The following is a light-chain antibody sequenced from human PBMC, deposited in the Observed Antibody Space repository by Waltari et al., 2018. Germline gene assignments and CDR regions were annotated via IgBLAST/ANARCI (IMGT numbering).Light chain of an antibody. Sequence: SYVLTQPPSVSVAPGQTARITCDGNKIGSKNVHWYQQKPGQAPVLVVYDDGDRPSVIPERFSGSNSGNTATLTISRVDAGDEADYYCQVWDSGSDHYVFGTVTKVTVL. CDR1: KIGSKN. CDR3: QVWDSGSDHYV. CDR2: DDG. J-gene: IGLJ1*01. V-gene: IGLV3-21*02.